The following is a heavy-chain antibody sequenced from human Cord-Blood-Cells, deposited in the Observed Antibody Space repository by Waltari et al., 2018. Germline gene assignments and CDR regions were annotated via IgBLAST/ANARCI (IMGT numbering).Heavy chain of an antibody. Sequence: EVQLVESGGGLIQPGGSLRLSCAASGFTVSSKYISWVRQGPGEGLEWGSVIYSGGSTYYADSVKGRFTISRDNSKNALYLQMNSLRAEDTAVYYCARVDGDYTFDYWGQGTLVTVSS. D-gene: IGHD4-17*01. CDR1: GFTVSSKY. CDR2: IYSGGST. CDR3: ARVDGDYTFDY. J-gene: IGHJ4*02. V-gene: IGHV3-53*01.